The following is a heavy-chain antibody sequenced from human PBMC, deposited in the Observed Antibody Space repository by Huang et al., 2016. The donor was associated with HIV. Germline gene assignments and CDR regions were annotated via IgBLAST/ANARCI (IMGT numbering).Heavy chain of an antibody. CDR1: SGSFSGYY. CDR2: INHSGST. J-gene: IGHJ4*02. D-gene: IGHD2-15*01. V-gene: IGHV4-34*01. CDR3: ARVDCSGGSCYYFDY. Sequence: QVQLQQWGAGLLKTSETLSLTCAVYSGSFSGYYWSWIRQPPGKGLEWIGEINHSGSTNYNPSRKSLVTISGDTSKNQFSLKLSSVTAADTAVYYCARVDCSGGSCYYFDYWGQGTLVTVSS.